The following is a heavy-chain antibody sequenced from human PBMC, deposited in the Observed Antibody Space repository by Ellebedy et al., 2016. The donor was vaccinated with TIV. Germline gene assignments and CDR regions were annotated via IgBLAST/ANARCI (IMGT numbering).Heavy chain of an antibody. J-gene: IGHJ2*01. CDR2: INHSGRT. CDR3: ARGYRGSGYFDL. D-gene: IGHD1-14*01. V-gene: IGHV4-34*01. Sequence: MPSETLSLTCAVYGGSFSGYYWSWIRQPPGKGLEWIGEINHSGRTNYNPSLKSRVTISVDTSKNQFSLKLSSVTAADTAVYYCARGYRGSGYFDLWGRGTLVTVSS. CDR1: GGSFSGYY.